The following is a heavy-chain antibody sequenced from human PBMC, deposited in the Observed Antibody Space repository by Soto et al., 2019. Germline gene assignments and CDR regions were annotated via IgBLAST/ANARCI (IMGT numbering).Heavy chain of an antibody. CDR1: GFTFSILA. J-gene: IGHJ6*02. V-gene: IGHV3-23*01. Sequence: EVQLLESGGGLVQSGGSLRLSCAASGFTFSILAMGWVRQAPGKGLEWVSVIDYSGGTTYYTDSVKGRFIISRDNSKNTLYLQMNSLRAEDTAVYYCARDPHYDFWSGYYGGSITSYYGMDVWGQGTTVTVSS. CDR2: IDYSGGTT. CDR3: ARDPHYDFWSGYYGGSITSYYGMDV. D-gene: IGHD3-3*01.